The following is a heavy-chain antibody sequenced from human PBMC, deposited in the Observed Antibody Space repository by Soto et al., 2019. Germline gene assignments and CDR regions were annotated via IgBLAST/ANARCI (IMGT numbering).Heavy chain of an antibody. V-gene: IGHV3-30*18. CDR2: ISYDGSDK. Sequence: QVQLVESGGGVVQPGRSLRLSCAASGFTFSSYGMHWVRQAPGKGLEWVAVISYDGSDKYYADSVKGRFTISRDNSKNTLYLQMNSLRAEDTAVYYCAKDSSVYYYDSSGYYDYWGQGTLVTVSS. D-gene: IGHD3-22*01. J-gene: IGHJ4*02. CDR1: GFTFSSYG. CDR3: AKDSSVYYYDSSGYYDY.